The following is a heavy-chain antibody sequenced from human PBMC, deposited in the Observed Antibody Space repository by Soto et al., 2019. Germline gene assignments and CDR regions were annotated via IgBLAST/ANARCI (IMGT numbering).Heavy chain of an antibody. D-gene: IGHD6-13*01. J-gene: IGHJ4*02. V-gene: IGHV3-21*01. CDR1: GFTFSTYN. CDR3: VRDPAGGDN. Sequence: EVQLVESGGGLVRPGGSLKLSCTASGFTFSTYNMNWVRQAPGKGLEWVSSITTSSADKYYVDSVKGRFTISRDNAENSRYLQMNSLRAEDTAVYYCVRDPAGGDNWGQGTLVTVSS. CDR2: ITTSSADK.